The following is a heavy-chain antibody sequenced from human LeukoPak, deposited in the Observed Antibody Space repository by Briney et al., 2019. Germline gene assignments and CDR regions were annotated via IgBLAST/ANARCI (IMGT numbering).Heavy chain of an antibody. J-gene: IGHJ3*02. CDR2: INPSGGST. V-gene: IGHV1-46*01. Sequence: ASVTVSCKASGYTFTSYYMHWVRQAPGQGLEWMGIINPSGGSTSYAQTFQGRVTMTRDTSTSTVYMELSSLSSEDTAVYYCASVSGLLDAFDIWGQGTMVTVSS. CDR1: GYTFTSYY. D-gene: IGHD3-10*01. CDR3: ASVSGLLDAFDI.